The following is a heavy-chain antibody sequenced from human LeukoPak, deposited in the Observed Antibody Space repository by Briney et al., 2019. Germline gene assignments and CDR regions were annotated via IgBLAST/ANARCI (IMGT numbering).Heavy chain of an antibody. Sequence: GASVKLSCKASGGTLSSYAISWVRQAHGQGLEWMGVIILIFGTANYAQKFQGRVTITADESTSTAYMELSSLRSEDTAVYCCARVGATGRGIYYYYYMDVWGKGTTVTISS. CDR1: GGTLSSYA. CDR3: ARVGATGRGIYYYYYMDV. CDR2: IILIFGTA. J-gene: IGHJ6*03. V-gene: IGHV1-69*13. D-gene: IGHD1-26*01.